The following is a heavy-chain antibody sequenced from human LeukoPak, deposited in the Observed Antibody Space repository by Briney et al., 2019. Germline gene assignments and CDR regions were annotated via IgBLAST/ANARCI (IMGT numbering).Heavy chain of an antibody. CDR1: GYTFTGYY. J-gene: IGHJ4*02. D-gene: IGHD2-15*01. CDR3: ARGRYGVVVVAATPELDY. CDR2: INPNSGGT. V-gene: IGHV1-2*04. Sequence: ASVKVSCKASGYTFTGYYMHWVRQAPGQGLEWMGWINPNSGGTNYAQKFQGWVTMTRDTSISTAYMELSRLRSDDTAVYYCARGRYGVVVVAATPELDYWGQGTLVTVSS.